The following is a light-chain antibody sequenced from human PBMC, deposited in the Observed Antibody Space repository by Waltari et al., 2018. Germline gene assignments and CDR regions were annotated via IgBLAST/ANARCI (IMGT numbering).Light chain of an antibody. V-gene: IGLV2-14*01. J-gene: IGLJ1*01. CDR3: SSYTTSTTLL. Sequence: QSALTQPASVSGSPGQSITISFTGSSTDVGAYNLFSLYQQHPGNVPKLIIYDVGNRPSGISHRFSASKSGNTASLTISGLQEEDEGEYYCSSYTTSTTLLFGTGTRLTVL. CDR1: STDVGAYNL. CDR2: DVG.